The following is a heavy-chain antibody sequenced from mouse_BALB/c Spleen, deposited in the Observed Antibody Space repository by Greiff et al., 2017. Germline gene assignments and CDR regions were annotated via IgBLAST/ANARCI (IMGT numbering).Heavy chain of an antibody. CDR1: GFTFNTYA. D-gene: IGHD1-1*01. J-gene: IGHJ4*01. CDR3: VRHWDYYGSSGAMDY. Sequence: EVKLVESGGGLVQPKGSLKLSCAASGFTFNTYAMNWVRQAPGKGLEWVARIRSKSNNYATYYADSVKDRFTISRDDSQSMLYLQMNNLKTEDTAMYYCVRHWDYYGSSGAMDYWGQGTSVTVSS. CDR2: IRSKSNNYAT. V-gene: IGHV10-1*02.